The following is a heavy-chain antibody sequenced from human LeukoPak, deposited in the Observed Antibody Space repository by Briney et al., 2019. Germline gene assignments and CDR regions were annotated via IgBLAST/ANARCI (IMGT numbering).Heavy chain of an antibody. Sequence: ASVKVSCKASGYTFTSYDINWVRQATGQGLEWMGWMNPNSGNTGYAQKFQGRVTITTDESTSTAYMELSSLRSEDTAVYYCARDRYYGSGSSDYWGQGTLVTVSS. CDR3: ARDRYYGSGSSDY. V-gene: IGHV1-8*01. CDR2: MNPNSGNT. CDR1: GYTFTSYD. J-gene: IGHJ4*02. D-gene: IGHD3-10*01.